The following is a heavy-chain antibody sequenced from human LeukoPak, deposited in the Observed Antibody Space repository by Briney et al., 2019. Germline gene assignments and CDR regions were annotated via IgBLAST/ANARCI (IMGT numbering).Heavy chain of an antibody. CDR1: GFTFSSYS. D-gene: IGHD3-9*01. V-gene: IGHV3-48*01. Sequence: PGGSLRLSCAASGFTFSSYSMNWVRQAPGKGLEWVSYISSSSSTIYYADSVKGRFTISRDNAKNSLYLQMNSLRTEDTAIYYCTKYRSGNFDYYPNLDSWGQGILVTVSS. CDR2: ISSSSSTI. CDR3: TKYRSGNFDYYPNLDS. J-gene: IGHJ4*02.